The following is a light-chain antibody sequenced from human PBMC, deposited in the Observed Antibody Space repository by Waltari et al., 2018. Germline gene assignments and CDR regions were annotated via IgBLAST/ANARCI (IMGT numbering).Light chain of an antibody. Sequence: DIQMTQSPSSLSASVADRVTITCRASQSINNSLNWYQQTPGKAPKLTIYASSNLHSGVPSRCSGSGSGTEFTLTISSLQPEDFATYFCQQSHSIPLTFGGGTKVEI. CDR2: ASS. CDR3: QQSHSIPLT. J-gene: IGKJ4*01. V-gene: IGKV1-39*01. CDR1: QSINNS.